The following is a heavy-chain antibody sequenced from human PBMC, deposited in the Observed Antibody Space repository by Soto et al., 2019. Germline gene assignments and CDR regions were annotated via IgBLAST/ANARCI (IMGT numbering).Heavy chain of an antibody. D-gene: IGHD2-2*01. CDR2: ISSSSSYI. V-gene: IGHV3-21*01. Sequence: VGSLRLSCAASGFTFSSYSMNWVRQAPGKGLEWVSSISSSSSYICYADSVKGRFTISRDNAKNSLYLQMNSLRAEDTAVYYCARDGLNGIVVVSAAMDYYGMDVWGQGTTVTVSS. J-gene: IGHJ6*02. CDR3: ARDGLNGIVVVSAAMDYYGMDV. CDR1: GFTFSSYS.